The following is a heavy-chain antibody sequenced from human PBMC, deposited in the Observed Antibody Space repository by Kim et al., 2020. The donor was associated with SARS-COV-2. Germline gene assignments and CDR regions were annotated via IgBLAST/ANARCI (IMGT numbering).Heavy chain of an antibody. J-gene: IGHJ6*02. CDR3: ATGRGYSGYENYYYYGMDV. Sequence: ASVKVSCKASGYTFTGYYMHWVRQAPGQGLEWMGRINPNSGGTNYAQKFQGRVTMTRDTSISTAYMELSRLRSDDTAVYYCATGRGYSGYENYYYYGMDVWGQGTTVTVSS. CDR1: GYTFTGYY. D-gene: IGHD5-12*01. V-gene: IGHV1-2*06. CDR2: INPNSGGT.